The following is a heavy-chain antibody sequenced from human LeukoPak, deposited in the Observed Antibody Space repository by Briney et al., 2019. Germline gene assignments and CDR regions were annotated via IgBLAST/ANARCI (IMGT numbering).Heavy chain of an antibody. V-gene: IGHV3-66*02. CDR2: IYSGGST. D-gene: IGHD4-17*01. J-gene: IGHJ4*02. CDR3: ARVSAGD. CDR1: GFTVSSNY. Sequence: GGSLRLTCAASGFTVSSNYMSWVRQAPGKGLEWVSIIYSGGSTYYADSVKGRFTISRDNSKNTVYLQMNSLRAEDTAVYYCARVSAGDWGQGTLVTVSS.